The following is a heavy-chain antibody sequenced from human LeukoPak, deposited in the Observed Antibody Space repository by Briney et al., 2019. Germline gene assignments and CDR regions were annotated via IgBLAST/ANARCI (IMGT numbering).Heavy chain of an antibody. CDR2: ISAYNGNT. V-gene: IGHV1-18*04. Sequence: ASVKVSCKASGYTFTGYYMHWVRQAPGQGLEWMGWISAYNGNTNYAQKLQGRVTMTTDTSTSTAYMELRSLRSDDTAVYYCARGLYYYDSSGYYSFDYWGQGTLVTVSS. CDR1: GYTFTGYY. D-gene: IGHD3-22*01. J-gene: IGHJ4*02. CDR3: ARGLYYYDSSGYYSFDY.